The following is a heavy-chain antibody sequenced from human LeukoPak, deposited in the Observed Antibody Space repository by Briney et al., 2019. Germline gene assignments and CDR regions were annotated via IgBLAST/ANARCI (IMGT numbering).Heavy chain of an antibody. V-gene: IGHV1-2*02. J-gene: IGHJ1*01. D-gene: IGHD3-9*01. CDR1: GYTFTGYY. CDR2: INPNSGGT. Sequence: ASVKVSCKASGYTFTGYYMHWVRQAPGQGLEWMGWINPNSGGTNYAQKFQGRVTMTRDTSISTAYMELSMLRSDDTAVYYCASGRFLTYYDILTGYSPPDEYFQHWGQGTLVTVSS. CDR3: ASGRFLTYYDILTGYSPPDEYFQH.